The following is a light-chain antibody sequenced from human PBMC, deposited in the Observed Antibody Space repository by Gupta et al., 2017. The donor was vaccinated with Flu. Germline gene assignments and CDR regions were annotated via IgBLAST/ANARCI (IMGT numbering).Light chain of an antibody. J-gene: IGLJ2*01. CDR1: ALSSQY. Sequence: SYELTQPPSLSVSPGQTARITCSGDALSSQYTYWYQQKPGQAPVLVISKDTERPSGIPERFSGSNSGKTVTLTISGVQAEDEAAYYCQSADNSGTYVVFGGGTRLTV. CDR3: QSADNSGTYVV. V-gene: IGLV3-25*03. CDR2: KDT.